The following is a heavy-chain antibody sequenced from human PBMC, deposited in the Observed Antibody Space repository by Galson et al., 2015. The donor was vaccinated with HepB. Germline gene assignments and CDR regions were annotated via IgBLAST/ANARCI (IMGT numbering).Heavy chain of an antibody. CDR2: FDPEDGET. CDR3: ATEGDCYDSSGYYDY. J-gene: IGHJ4*02. D-gene: IGHD3-22*01. CDR1: GYTLTELS. V-gene: IGHV1-24*01. Sequence: SVKVSCKVSGYTLTELSMHWVRQAPGKGLEWMGGFDPEDGETIYAQKFQGRVTMTEDTSTDTAYMELSSLRSEDTAVYYCATEGDCYDSSGYYDYWGQGTLVTVSS.